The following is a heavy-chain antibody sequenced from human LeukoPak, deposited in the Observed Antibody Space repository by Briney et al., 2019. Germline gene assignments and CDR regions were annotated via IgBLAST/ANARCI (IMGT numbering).Heavy chain of an antibody. CDR3: ARHPAHYYDSSGYYVFDY. J-gene: IGHJ4*02. CDR2: IYYSGST. D-gene: IGHD3-22*01. CDR1: GGSSSSSSYS. Sequence: SETLSLTCTVPGGSSSSSSYSWGWIRQPLGKGLEWIGSIYYSGSTYYAPYLKSRVTISVDTSKNKFYLKLSSVTAADTAVYYCARHPAHYYDSSGYYVFDYWGQGTLVTVSS. V-gene: IGHV4-39*01.